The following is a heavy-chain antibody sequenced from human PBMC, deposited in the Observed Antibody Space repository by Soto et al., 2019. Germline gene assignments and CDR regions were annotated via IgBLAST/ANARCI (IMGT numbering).Heavy chain of an antibody. CDR2: IYYSGST. CDR1: GGSISSGGYY. V-gene: IGHV4-31*03. CDR3: ARDLWTGKDRNFDY. J-gene: IGHJ4*02. Sequence: SETLSLTCTVSGGSISSGGYYWSWIRQHPGKGLEWIGYIYYSGSTYYNPSLKSRVTISVDTSTSTAYMELRSLRSDDTAVYYCARDLWTGKDRNFDYWGQGTLVTVSS. D-gene: IGHD3-3*01.